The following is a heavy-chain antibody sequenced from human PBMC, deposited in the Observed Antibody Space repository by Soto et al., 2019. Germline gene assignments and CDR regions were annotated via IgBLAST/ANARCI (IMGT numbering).Heavy chain of an antibody. Sequence: QVHLVQSEAEVKKPGSSVKVSCKAPGGTFSNHAINWVRQAPGQGLEWMGRIIPIFSTTNYAQKFQGRVTMTADESTITAYLELSSLKQDDTAVYYCAREVAADGTFREDVFDIWGQGTLVTVSS. CDR1: GGTFSNHA. CDR3: AREVAADGTFREDVFDI. V-gene: IGHV1-69*12. CDR2: IIPIFSTT. D-gene: IGHD6-13*01. J-gene: IGHJ3*02.